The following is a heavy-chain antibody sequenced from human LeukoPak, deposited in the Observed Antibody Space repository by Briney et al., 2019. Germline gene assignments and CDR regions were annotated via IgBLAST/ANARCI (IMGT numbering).Heavy chain of an antibody. CDR3: ARDVGQWLVSGPMY. V-gene: IGHV1-18*01. CDR2: ISAYNGNT. D-gene: IGHD6-19*01. J-gene: IGHJ4*02. CDR1: GYTFTSYG. Sequence: ASVKVSCKASGYTFTSYGISWVRQAPGQGLEWMGWISAYNGNTIYPQNLQGRVTITADKSTSTAYMELSSLRSEDTAVYYCARDVGQWLVSGPMYWGQGTRVTVSS.